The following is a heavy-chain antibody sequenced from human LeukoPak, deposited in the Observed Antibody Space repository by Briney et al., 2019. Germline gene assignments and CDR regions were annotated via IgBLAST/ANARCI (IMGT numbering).Heavy chain of an antibody. J-gene: IGHJ2*01. Sequence: SETLSLTCTVSDGSISSSSYYWGWIRQPPRKGLEWIGSIYYSGSTYYNPSLKSRVTISVDTSKNQFSLKLSSVTAADTAVYYCAGEPNDWYFDLWGRGTLVTVSS. CDR3: AGEPNDWYFDL. CDR2: IYYSGST. CDR1: DGSISSSSYY. V-gene: IGHV4-39*07.